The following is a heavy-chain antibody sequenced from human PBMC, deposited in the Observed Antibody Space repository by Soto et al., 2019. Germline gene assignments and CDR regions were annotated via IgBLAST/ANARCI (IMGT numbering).Heavy chain of an antibody. CDR1: GGSVSSGSYY. J-gene: IGHJ4*02. CDR2: IYYSGST. D-gene: IGHD4-17*01. V-gene: IGHV4-61*01. CDR3: ARDSGVDYASTY. Sequence: ASETLSLTCTVSGGSVSSGSYYWSWIRQPPGKGLEWIGYIYYSGSTNYNPSLKSRVTISVDTSKNQFSLKLSSVTAADTAVYYCARDSGVDYASTYWGQGTLVTVSS.